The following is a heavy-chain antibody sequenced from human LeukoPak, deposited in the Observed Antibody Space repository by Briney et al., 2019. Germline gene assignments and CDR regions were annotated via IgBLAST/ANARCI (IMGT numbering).Heavy chain of an antibody. V-gene: IGHV4-59*08. Sequence: SETLSLTCTVSGGSISSFYWSWIRQPPGKGLEWIGYFYYRGSSNYNPSLQSRVTISVDTSKNQFSLKLSSVTAADTAVYYCSGSGDYWYFDLWGRGALVTVSS. CDR3: SGSGDYWYFDL. J-gene: IGHJ2*01. CDR1: GGSISSFY. D-gene: IGHD3-10*01. CDR2: FYYRGSS.